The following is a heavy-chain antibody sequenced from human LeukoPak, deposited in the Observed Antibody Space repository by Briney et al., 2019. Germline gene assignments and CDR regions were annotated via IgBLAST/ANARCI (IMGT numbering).Heavy chain of an antibody. D-gene: IGHD6-19*01. V-gene: IGHV1-2*02. CDR1: GYTFTGFD. CDR3: ARGGLQTRPGSSGWDRDY. CDR2: INPNSGGT. Sequence: ASVKVSCKASGYTFTGFDMHWLQQAPGQGLEWMGWINPNSGGTNYAQKFQGRVTMTRDTSISTAYMELSRLRSDDTAVYYCARGGLQTRPGSSGWDRDYWGQGTLVTVSS. J-gene: IGHJ4*02.